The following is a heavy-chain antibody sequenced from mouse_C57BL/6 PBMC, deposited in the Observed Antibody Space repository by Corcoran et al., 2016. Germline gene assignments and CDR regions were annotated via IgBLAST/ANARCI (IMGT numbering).Heavy chain of an antibody. J-gene: IGHJ4*01. CDR3: ARRGYYGSSPYYAMDY. V-gene: IGHV8-12*01. Sequence: QVTLKESGPGILQSSQTPSLTCSFSGFSLSTSGMGVTWIRQHSRKGLEWLAHIYWDDDKRYNPSLKSRLTISTDTSRNQVFLKITSVDTADNATYYCARRGYYGSSPYYAMDYWGQGTSVTVSS. CDR2: IYWDDDK. D-gene: IGHD1-1*01. CDR1: GFSLSTSGMG.